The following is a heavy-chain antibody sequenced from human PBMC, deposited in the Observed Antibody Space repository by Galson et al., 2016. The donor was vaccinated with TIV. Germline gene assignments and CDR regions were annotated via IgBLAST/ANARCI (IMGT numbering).Heavy chain of an antibody. J-gene: IGHJ3*02. CDR3: ARDRLGAKIAFDI. V-gene: IGHV1-3*01. CDR2: INVGNGNT. CDR1: GYTFTSHT. Sequence: SVKVSCKASGYTFTSHTMHWVRQAPGQRLEWMGWINVGNGNTKYVQKFKGRVTITSDTSARIAYMELSTLTSEDTAMYYCARDRLGAKIAFDIWGQGTLVTVSS. D-gene: IGHD5-12*01.